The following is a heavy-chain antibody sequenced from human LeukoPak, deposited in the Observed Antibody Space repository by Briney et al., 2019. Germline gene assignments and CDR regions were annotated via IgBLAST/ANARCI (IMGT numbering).Heavy chain of an antibody. V-gene: IGHV4-34*01. CDR1: GGSFSGYY. D-gene: IGHD2-21*02. J-gene: IGHJ4*02. CDR2: INHSGST. CDR3: ACAIVVVTAAPLYYFDY. Sequence: SETLSLTCAVYGGSFSGYYWSWIRQPPGKGLEWIGEINHSGSTNYNPSLKSRVTISVDTSKNQFSLKLSSVTAADTAVYHCACAIVVVTAAPLYYFDYWGQGTLVTVSS.